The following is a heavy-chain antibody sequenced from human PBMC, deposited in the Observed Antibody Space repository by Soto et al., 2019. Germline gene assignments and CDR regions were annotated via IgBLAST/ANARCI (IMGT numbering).Heavy chain of an antibody. Sequence: GPSVKVSCKASGYTFTSYDINWVRQATGQGLEWMGWMNPNSGNTGYAQKFQGRVTMTRNTSISTAYMELSSLRSEDTAVYYCARAGFLDYDILTGYYNYNWFDPWGQRTLVTVSS. V-gene: IGHV1-8*01. J-gene: IGHJ5*02. D-gene: IGHD3-9*01. CDR3: ARAGFLDYDILTGYYNYNWFDP. CDR2: MNPNSGNT. CDR1: GYTFTSYD.